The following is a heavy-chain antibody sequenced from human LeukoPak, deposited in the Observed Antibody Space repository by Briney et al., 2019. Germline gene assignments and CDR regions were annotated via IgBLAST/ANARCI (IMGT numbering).Heavy chain of an antibody. V-gene: IGHV3-74*01. J-gene: IGHJ4*02. CDR1: GFTFSTYW. D-gene: IGHD3-16*01. CDR2: INTDGTIT. Sequence: GGSLRLSCAVSGFTFSTYWMRWVRQAPGKGLVWVSRINTDGTITNYADSVKGRFTISRDNAKNMLHLQMNSLRADDTAVYYCSRSTFGQYDYWGQGTLVTVSS. CDR3: SRSTFGQYDY.